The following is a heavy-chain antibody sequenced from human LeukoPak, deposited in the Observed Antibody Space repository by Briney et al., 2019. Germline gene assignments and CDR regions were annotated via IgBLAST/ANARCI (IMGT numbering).Heavy chain of an antibody. CDR1: GGSISSYC. Sequence: SETLSLTCTVSGGSISSYCWSWIRQPPGKGLEWIGYIYYSGSTNYNPSLKSRVTISVDTSKNQFSLKLSSVTAADTAVYYCAREVAAANWYNWFDPWGQGTLVTVSS. CDR2: IYYSGST. CDR3: AREVAAANWYNWFDP. J-gene: IGHJ5*02. V-gene: IGHV4-59*01. D-gene: IGHD2-15*01.